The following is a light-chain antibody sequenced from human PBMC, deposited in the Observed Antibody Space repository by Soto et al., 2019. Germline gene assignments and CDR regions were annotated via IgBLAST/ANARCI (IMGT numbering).Light chain of an antibody. J-gene: IGKJ4*01. CDR2: LGS. CDR3: MQALQTPQLT. V-gene: IGKV2-28*01. Sequence: DIVMTQSRLSLSVTPGEPASISCRSSQSLLHSNGYNYLDWYLQKPGQSPQLLIYLGSNRASGVHDRFSGSGSGTDSTLKISRVEAEDVGVYYCMQALQTPQLTFGGGTKVEIK. CDR1: QSLLHSNGYNY.